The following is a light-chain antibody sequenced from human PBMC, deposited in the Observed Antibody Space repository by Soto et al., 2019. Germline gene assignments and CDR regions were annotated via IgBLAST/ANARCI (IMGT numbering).Light chain of an antibody. V-gene: IGKV3-20*01. J-gene: IGKJ5*01. CDR2: GAS. CDR1: QSVSSSY. Sequence: EIVLTQSPGTLSLSPGERATLSCRASQSVSSSYLAWYQQKPGQAPRLLIYGASSRATGIPDRFSGSGSGTNFTLTISRQEPEDFAVYYCQQYGSPLITFGQGTRLEIK. CDR3: QQYGSPLIT.